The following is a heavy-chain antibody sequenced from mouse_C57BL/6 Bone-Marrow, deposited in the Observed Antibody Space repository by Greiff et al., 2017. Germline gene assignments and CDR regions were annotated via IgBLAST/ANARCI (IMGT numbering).Heavy chain of an antibody. J-gene: IGHJ3*01. D-gene: IGHD2-5*01. CDR2: ISDGGSYT. Sequence: EVMLVESGGGLVKPGGSLKLSCAASGFTFSSYAMSWVRQTPEKRLEWVATISDGGSYTYYPDNVKGRFTISRDNAKNNLYLQMSHLKSEDTAMYYCARDYYYSNEFAYWGQGTLVTVSA. CDR1: GFTFSSYA. V-gene: IGHV5-4*01. CDR3: ARDYYYSNEFAY.